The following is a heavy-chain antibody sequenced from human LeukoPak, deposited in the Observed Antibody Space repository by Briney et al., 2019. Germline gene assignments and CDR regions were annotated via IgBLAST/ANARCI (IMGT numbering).Heavy chain of an antibody. CDR1: GFTFSSYW. D-gene: IGHD3-22*01. CDR2: ISNSGSTI. CDR3: ARATSQNYYDSSGYSY. J-gene: IGHJ4*02. V-gene: IGHV3-48*04. Sequence: PGGSLRLSCAASGFTFSSYWMHWVRQAPGKGLEWVSYISNSGSTINYADSVKGRFTISRDNAKNSLYLQMNSLRAEDTAVYYCARATSQNYYDSSGYSYWGQGTLVTVSS.